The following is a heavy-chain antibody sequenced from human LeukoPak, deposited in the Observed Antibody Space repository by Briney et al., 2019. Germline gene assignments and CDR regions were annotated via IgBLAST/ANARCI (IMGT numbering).Heavy chain of an antibody. CDR2: IYYSGSI. V-gene: IGHV4-39*07. Sequence: SETLSLTCSVSGDSFSSSSYYWGRIRRPPGKGLEWLGSIYYSGSIYYNPFLKSRVTISVDTSKNQFSLKLSSMTAADTAVDYCAREDDAGSGSSYGMDVWGQGTTVTVSS. CDR1: GDSFSSSSYY. D-gene: IGHD3-10*01. CDR3: AREDDAGSGSSYGMDV. J-gene: IGHJ6*02.